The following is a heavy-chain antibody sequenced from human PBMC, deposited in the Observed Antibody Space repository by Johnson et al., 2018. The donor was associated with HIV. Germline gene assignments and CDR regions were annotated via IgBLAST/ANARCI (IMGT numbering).Heavy chain of an antibody. J-gene: IGHJ3*02. CDR1: GFTFSSYG. V-gene: IGHV3-30*18. CDR2: ISYDGSNK. D-gene: IGHD3-3*01. CDR3: AKSPRFTIFGSDAFDI. Sequence: QVQLVESGGGVVQPGRSLRLSCAVSGFTFSSYGMHWVRRAPGKGLEWVAVISYDGSNKYYADSVKGRFTISRDNSKNTLYLQMNSLRAEDTAVYYCAKSPRFTIFGSDAFDIWGQGTMVTVSS.